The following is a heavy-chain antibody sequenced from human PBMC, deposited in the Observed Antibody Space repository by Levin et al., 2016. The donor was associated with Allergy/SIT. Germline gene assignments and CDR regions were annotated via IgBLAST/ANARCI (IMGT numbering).Heavy chain of an antibody. D-gene: IGHD1-14*01. J-gene: IGHJ3*02. CDR1: GFTFSSYE. CDR3: ATNRVSVAFDI. Sequence: LSLTCAASGFTFSSYEMNWVRQAPGKGLEWVSYISSSGSTIYYADSVKGRFTISRDNAKNSLYLQMNSLRAEDTAVYYCATNRVSVAFDIWGQGTMVTVSS. CDR2: ISSSGSTI. V-gene: IGHV3-48*03.